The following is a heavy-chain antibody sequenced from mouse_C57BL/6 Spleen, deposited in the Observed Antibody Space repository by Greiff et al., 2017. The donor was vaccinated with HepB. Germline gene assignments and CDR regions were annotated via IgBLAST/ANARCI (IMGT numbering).Heavy chain of an antibody. CDR1: GYTFTDYY. J-gene: IGHJ1*03. Sequence: VQLKESGPVLVKPGASVKMSCKASGYTFTDYYMNWVKQSHGKSLEWIGVINPYNGGTSYNQKFKGKATLTVDKSSSTAYMELNSLTSEDSAVYYCARSRNLSWYFDVWGTGTTVTVSS. D-gene: IGHD1-1*01. CDR2: INPYNGGT. V-gene: IGHV1-19*01. CDR3: ARSRNLSWYFDV.